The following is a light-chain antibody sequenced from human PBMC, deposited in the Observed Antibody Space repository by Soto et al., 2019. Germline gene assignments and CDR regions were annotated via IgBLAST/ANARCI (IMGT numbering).Light chain of an antibody. J-gene: IGLJ1*01. CDR2: DVS. CDR3: CSYAGSYTFVVYV. CDR1: SSEVGGYNY. V-gene: IGLV2-11*01. Sequence: QSALTQPRSVSGSPGQSVTISCTGTSSEVGGYNYVSWYQQHPGKAPKLMIYDVSKRPSGVPDRFSGSKSGNTASLTISGLQAEDEADYYCCSYAGSYTFVVYV.